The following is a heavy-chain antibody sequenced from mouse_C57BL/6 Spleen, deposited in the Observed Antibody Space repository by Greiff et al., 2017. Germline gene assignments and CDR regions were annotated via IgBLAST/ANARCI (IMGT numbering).Heavy chain of an antibody. Sequence: QVQLQQSGAELVRPGASVTLSCKASGYTFTDYEMHWVKQTPVHGLEWIGAIDPETGGTAYNQKFKGKAILTADKSSSTAYMELRSLTSEDSAVXFCTSSYCSNWYFDVWGTGTTVTVSS. D-gene: IGHD2-5*01. CDR3: TSSYCSNWYFDV. V-gene: IGHV1-15*01. CDR1: GYTFTDYE. CDR2: IDPETGGT. J-gene: IGHJ1*03.